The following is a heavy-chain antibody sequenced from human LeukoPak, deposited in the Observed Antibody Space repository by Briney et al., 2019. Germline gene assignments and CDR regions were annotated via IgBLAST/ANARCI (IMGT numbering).Heavy chain of an antibody. V-gene: IGHV3-74*01. Sequence: GGSLRLSCAASGFTFSKYWMLWVRQAPGKGLESVSRINTDGTVTTYADSVKGRFTVSGDNADNTMFLQMDSVRDEDTAVYYCATKQWLAPPPDSWGQGTPVTVSS. CDR3: ATKQWLAPPPDS. J-gene: IGHJ4*02. CDR2: INTDGTVT. D-gene: IGHD6-19*01. CDR1: GFTFSKYW.